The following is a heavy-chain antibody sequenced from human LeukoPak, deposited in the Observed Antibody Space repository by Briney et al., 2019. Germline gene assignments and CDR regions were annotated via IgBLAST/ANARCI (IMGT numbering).Heavy chain of an antibody. Sequence: ASVKVSCKASGYTFTGYYIHWVRQAAGHGLEWMGWINPNSGDTNYAQKFQSRVTMTRDTSISTAYMELSRLRSDDPAVYYCARGGDSTNFDYWGQGTLVTVSS. CDR2: INPNSGDT. CDR3: ARGGDSTNFDY. CDR1: GYTFTGYY. D-gene: IGHD4-11*01. J-gene: IGHJ4*02. V-gene: IGHV1-2*02.